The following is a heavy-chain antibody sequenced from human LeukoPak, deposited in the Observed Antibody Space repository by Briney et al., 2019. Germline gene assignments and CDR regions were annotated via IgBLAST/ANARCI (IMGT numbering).Heavy chain of an antibody. D-gene: IGHD3-22*01. V-gene: IGHV4-59*01. Sequence: SETLSLTCTVSGGSISSYYWSWIRQPPGKGLEWIGYIYHSGSTNYNPSLTSRVTISVDTSKNQFSLKLSSVTAADTAVYYCARELGDYYYDSSGYHLDAFDIWGQGTMVTVSS. J-gene: IGHJ3*02. CDR1: GGSISSYY. CDR3: ARELGDYYYDSSGYHLDAFDI. CDR2: IYHSGST.